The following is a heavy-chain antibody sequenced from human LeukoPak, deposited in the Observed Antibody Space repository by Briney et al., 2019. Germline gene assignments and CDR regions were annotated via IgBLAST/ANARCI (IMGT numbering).Heavy chain of an antibody. J-gene: IGHJ6*02. Sequence: ETLSLTCTVSGGSISSYYWSWIRQPPGKGLEWVSYISSSSSIIYYADSVKGRFTISRDNAKNSLYLQMNSLRVEDTAVYYCARDRGKYYGVDVWGQGTTVTVSS. D-gene: IGHD3-10*01. CDR2: ISSSSSII. CDR3: ARDRGKYYGVDV. V-gene: IGHV3-48*01. CDR1: GGSISSYY.